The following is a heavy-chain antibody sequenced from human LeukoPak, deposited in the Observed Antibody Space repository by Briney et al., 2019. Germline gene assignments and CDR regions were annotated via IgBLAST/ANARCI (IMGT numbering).Heavy chain of an antibody. Sequence: PSETLSLTCTVSGGSISNYYWSWIRQPPGKGLEWIGHIYYSGATKYNPSLKSRLTISVDTSKNQFSLMLSSVTAADTAVYYCARFGITVVRGGKYYFDYWGQGTLVTVSS. J-gene: IGHJ4*02. V-gene: IGHV4-59*08. CDR3: ARFGITVVRGGKYYFDY. CDR2: IYYSGAT. CDR1: GGSISNYY. D-gene: IGHD3-10*01.